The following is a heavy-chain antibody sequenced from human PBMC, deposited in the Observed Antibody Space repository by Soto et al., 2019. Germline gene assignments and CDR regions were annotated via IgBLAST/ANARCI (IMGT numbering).Heavy chain of an antibody. CDR3: ARVTVPAANPKFDP. V-gene: IGHV4-61*01. CDR1: GGSVSSGSYY. D-gene: IGHD2-2*01. J-gene: IGHJ5*02. CDR2: IYYSGST. Sequence: SETLSLTCTVSGGSVSSGSYYWSWIRQPPGKGPEWIGYIYYSGSTNYNPSLKSRVTISVDTSKNQFSLKLSSVTAADTAVYYCARVTVPAANPKFDPWGQGTLVTVSS.